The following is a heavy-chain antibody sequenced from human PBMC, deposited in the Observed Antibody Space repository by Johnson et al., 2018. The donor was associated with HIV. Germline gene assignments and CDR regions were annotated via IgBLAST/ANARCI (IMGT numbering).Heavy chain of an antibody. Sequence: QVQLVESGGGVVQPGRSLRLSCAASGFTFSSYSMHWVRQAPGKGLEWVAVISYDGSNKYYADSVKGRFTISRDNSKNTLYLQMNSRRAEDTAVYYCARPVAGMNDAFDIWGQGTMVTVSS. J-gene: IGHJ3*02. CDR3: ARPVAGMNDAFDI. CDR2: ISYDGSNK. D-gene: IGHD6-19*01. CDR1: GFTFSSYS. V-gene: IGHV3-30-3*01.